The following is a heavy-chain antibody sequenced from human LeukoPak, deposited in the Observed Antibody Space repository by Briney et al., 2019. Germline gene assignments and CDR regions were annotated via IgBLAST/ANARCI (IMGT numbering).Heavy chain of an antibody. CDR2: MDPKSGET. J-gene: IGHJ4*01. CDR3: ALEVYYSDNSAFDY. Sequence: EASVKVSCKASGYTFTSYGISWVRQAPGQGLEWMGWMDPKSGETNHAQRFQGRVIMTRDTSITTAYMELSRLRSDDTAVYYCALEVYYSDNSAFDYWGQGTLVTVSS. D-gene: IGHD4-11*01. CDR1: GYTFTSYG. V-gene: IGHV1-2*02.